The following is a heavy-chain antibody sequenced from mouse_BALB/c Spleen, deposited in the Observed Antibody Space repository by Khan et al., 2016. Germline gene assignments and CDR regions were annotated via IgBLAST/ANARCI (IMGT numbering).Heavy chain of an antibody. V-gene: IGHV3-2*02. CDR3: SREGVTTVYAMDY. J-gene: IGHJ4*01. CDR2: ISYSGST. Sequence: EVQLQESGPGLVKPSQSLSLTCTVTGYSITSDYAWNWIRQFPGNKLEWMGYISYSGSTSYNPSLKSRISITRDTSKNQSFLQLNSVTTEDTATYYCSREGVTTVYAMDYWGQGTSVTVSS. CDR1: GYSITSDYA. D-gene: IGHD1-1*01.